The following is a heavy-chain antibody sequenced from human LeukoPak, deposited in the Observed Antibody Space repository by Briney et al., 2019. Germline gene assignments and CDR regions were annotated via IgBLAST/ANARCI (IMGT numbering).Heavy chain of an antibody. V-gene: IGHV3-23*01. J-gene: IGHJ5*02. CDR1: GLTFDNFA. Sequence: PGGSLRLSCAASGLTFDNFAMSWVRQAPGKGLEWVSAISGSGGSTYYADSVKGRFTISRDNSKNTLYLQMNSLRAEDTAVYYCAKEAKNYDSSGFDPWGQGTLVTVSS. D-gene: IGHD3-22*01. CDR3: AKEAKNYDSSGFDP. CDR2: ISGSGGST.